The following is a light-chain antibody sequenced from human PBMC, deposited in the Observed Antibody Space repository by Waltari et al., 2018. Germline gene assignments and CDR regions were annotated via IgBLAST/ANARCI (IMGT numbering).Light chain of an antibody. CDR3: SSVTRSSTWV. CDR1: SSDVGGYEY. J-gene: IGLJ3*02. V-gene: IGLV2-14*01. CDR2: EVR. Sequence: QSALTQPASVSGSPGQSITISCTGTSSDVGGYEYVSWYQQYPGKAPKLMIYEVRKRPSGFSSRCSGSKSGNTASLTISGLQAEDEADYYCSSVTRSSTWVFGGGTKLTVL.